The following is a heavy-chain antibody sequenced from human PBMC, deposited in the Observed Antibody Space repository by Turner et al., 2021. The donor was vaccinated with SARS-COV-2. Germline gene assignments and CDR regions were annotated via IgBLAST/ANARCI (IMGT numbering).Heavy chain of an antibody. J-gene: IGHJ4*02. CDR1: GFTFTSYA. Sequence: QVQLVESGGGVVQPGRSLRLSCAASGFTFTSYAIHWVRQAPGKGLEWVALISYDGSNKYYADSVKGRFTISRDNSKNTLCLQMNSLRTEDTAVYYCARGHSGNYYYFDYWGQGTLVTVSS. V-gene: IGHV3-30-3*01. CDR2: ISYDGSNK. CDR3: ARGHSGNYYYFDY. D-gene: IGHD1-26*01.